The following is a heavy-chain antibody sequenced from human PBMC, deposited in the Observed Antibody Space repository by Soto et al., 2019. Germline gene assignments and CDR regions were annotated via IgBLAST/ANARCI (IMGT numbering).Heavy chain of an antibody. J-gene: IGHJ5*02. D-gene: IGHD1-1*01. CDR1: GFTFSSYD. V-gene: IGHV3-21*01. Sequence: EVQLVESGGGLVKPGGSLRLSCAASGFTFSSYDMNWVRQAPGKGLEYVSSITTSGSYIYYEDSVRGRFTISRDKAKNSPFLQMDSLRAEDTAVYYCVTSGTAPKLRPNWFDPWGQGTLVTVSS. CDR3: VTSGTAPKLRPNWFDP. CDR2: ITTSGSYI.